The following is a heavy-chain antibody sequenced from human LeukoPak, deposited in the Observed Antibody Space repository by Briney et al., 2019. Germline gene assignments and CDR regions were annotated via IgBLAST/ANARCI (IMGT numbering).Heavy chain of an antibody. CDR2: IWYDGSNK. CDR1: GFTFSSYG. V-gene: IGHV3-33*01. CDR3: ARDCGGGSCYSDY. D-gene: IGHD2-15*01. Sequence: GRSLRLSCAASGFTFSSYGMHWVRQAPGKGLEWVAVIWYDGSNKYYADSVEGRFTISRDNSKNTLYLQMNSLRAEDTAVYYCARDCGGGSCYSDYWGQGTLVTVSS. J-gene: IGHJ4*02.